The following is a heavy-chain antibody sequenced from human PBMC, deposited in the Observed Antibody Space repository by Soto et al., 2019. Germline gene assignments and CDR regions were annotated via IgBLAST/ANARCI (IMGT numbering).Heavy chain of an antibody. J-gene: IGHJ4*02. CDR1: GFTFSSYA. V-gene: IGHV3-30-3*01. CDR2: ISYDGSNK. CDR3: ASLNGITMVRGHFDY. D-gene: IGHD3-10*01. Sequence: QVQLVESGGGVVQPGRSLRLSCAASGFTFSSYAMHWVRQAPGKGLARVAVISYDGSNKYYADSVKGRFTISRDNSKNTLYLQMNSLRAEDTAVYYCASLNGITMVRGHFDYWGQGTLVTVSS.